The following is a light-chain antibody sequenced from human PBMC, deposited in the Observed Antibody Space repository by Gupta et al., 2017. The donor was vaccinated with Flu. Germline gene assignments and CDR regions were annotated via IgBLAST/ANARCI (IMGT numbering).Light chain of an antibody. J-gene: IGKJ3*01. CDR3: QQYYSTPLA. CDR1: QTVFYSSNNKNY. V-gene: IGKV4-1*01. Sequence: IVMTQSPDSLSVSLGERATINCKSSQTVFYSSNNKNYLAWYQQKPGQPPKLLIYWASTRESGVPDRFSGSGSGTDFTLTISSLQAEDVAVYYCQQYYSTPLAFGPGTKVDIE. CDR2: WAS.